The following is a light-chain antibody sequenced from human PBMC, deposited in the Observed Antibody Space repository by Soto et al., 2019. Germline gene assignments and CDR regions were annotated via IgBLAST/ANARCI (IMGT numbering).Light chain of an antibody. V-gene: IGLV1-47*01. CDR2: RNN. CDR1: SANIGSNY. Sequence: QSVLTQPPSASGTPGQRVAISCSGSSANIGSNYVYWYQQLPGTAPKLLIYRNNQRPSGVPDRFSGSKSGTSASLAISGLRPKDEADYYCAAWDDSLSGPVFGGGTKVTVL. CDR3: AAWDDSLSGPV. J-gene: IGLJ2*01.